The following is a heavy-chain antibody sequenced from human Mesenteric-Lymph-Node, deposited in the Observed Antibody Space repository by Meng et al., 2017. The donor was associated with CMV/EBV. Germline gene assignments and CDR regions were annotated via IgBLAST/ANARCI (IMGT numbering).Heavy chain of an antibody. CDR3: ARILTGTTFGLSF. J-gene: IGHJ4*02. D-gene: IGHD1-1*01. CDR1: GYTFTSYY. CDR2: INPSGSST. V-gene: IGHV1-46*01. Sequence: KASGYTFTSYYRHWVRQAPGQGLGWMGMINPSGSSTIYPQKFQGRVTMTRDTSTSTVYMELSSLRSEDTALYYCARILTGTTFGLSFWGQGTLVTVSS.